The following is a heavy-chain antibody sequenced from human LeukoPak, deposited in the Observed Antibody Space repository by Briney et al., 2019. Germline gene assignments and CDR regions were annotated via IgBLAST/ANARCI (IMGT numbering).Heavy chain of an antibody. CDR1: GDSITSHY. D-gene: IGHD6-6*01. CDR2: IHYSGST. Sequence: SETLSLTCTVSGDSITSHYWSWIRQPPGKGLEWIGFIHYSGSTNYNPSLKSRVTISVDTSKNQFFLKVSSVTAADTAVYYCARYSSLQSFDYWGQGTLVTVSS. J-gene: IGHJ4*02. V-gene: IGHV4-59*11. CDR3: ARYSSLQSFDY.